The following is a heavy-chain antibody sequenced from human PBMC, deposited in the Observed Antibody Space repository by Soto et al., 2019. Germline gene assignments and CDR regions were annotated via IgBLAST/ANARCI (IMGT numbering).Heavy chain of an antibody. CDR2: IYYSGST. V-gene: IGHV4-30-4*01. J-gene: IGHJ1*01. CDR3: ARALDGGNRQSEYLKH. CDR1: GGSISSGDYY. Sequence: PSETLSLTCTVSGGSISSGDYYWSWIRQPPGKGLEWIGYIYYSGSTYYNPSLKSRVTISVDTSKNQFSLKLSSVTAADTAVYYCARALDGGNRQSEYLKHWGQGTLVTVSS. D-gene: IGHD2-15*01.